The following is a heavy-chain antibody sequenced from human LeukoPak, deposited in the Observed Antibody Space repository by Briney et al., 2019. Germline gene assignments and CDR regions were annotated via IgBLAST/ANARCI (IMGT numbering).Heavy chain of an antibody. Sequence: GGSLRPSCAASGFTFDDYAMHWVRQAPGKGLEWVSGISWNSGSIGYADSVKGRFTISRDNAKNSLYLQMNSLRAEDTALYYCAKGKIYSNSNWFDPWGQGTLVTVSS. CDR2: ISWNSGSI. V-gene: IGHV3-9*01. D-gene: IGHD4-11*01. J-gene: IGHJ5*02. CDR3: AKGKIYSNSNWFDP. CDR1: GFTFDDYA.